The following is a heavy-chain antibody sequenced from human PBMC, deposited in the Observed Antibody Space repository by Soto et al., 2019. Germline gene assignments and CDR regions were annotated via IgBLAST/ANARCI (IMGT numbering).Heavy chain of an antibody. D-gene: IGHD3-3*01. V-gene: IGHV1-69*02. CDR1: GGTFSSYT. CDR2: IIPILGIA. J-gene: IGHJ4*02. CDR3: ARGLGDDFWSGTYFDY. Sequence: GASVKVSCKASGGTFSSYTISWVRQAPGQGLEWMGRIIPILGIANYAQKFQGRVTITADKSTSTAYMELSSLRSEDTAVYYCARGLGDDFWSGTYFDYWGQGTLVTVSS.